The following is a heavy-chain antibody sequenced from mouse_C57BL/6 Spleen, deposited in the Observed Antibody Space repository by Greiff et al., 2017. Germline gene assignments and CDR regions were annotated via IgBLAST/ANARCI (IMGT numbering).Heavy chain of an antibody. V-gene: IGHV1-52*01. J-gene: IGHJ4*01. Sequence: QVQLQQPGAELVRPGSSVKLSCKASGYTFTSYWMHWVKQRPIQGLEWIGNIDPSDSETHYNQKFKDKATLTVDKSSSTAYMQLSSLTSEDSAVYYGARGRQLRLSWYYYAMDYWGQGTSVTVSS. D-gene: IGHD3-2*02. CDR1: GYTFTSYW. CDR2: IDPSDSET. CDR3: ARGRQLRLSWYYYAMDY.